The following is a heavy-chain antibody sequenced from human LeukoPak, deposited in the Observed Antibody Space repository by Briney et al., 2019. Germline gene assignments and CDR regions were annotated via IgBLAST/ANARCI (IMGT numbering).Heavy chain of an antibody. J-gene: IGHJ2*01. D-gene: IGHD1-1*01. CDR1: GYTFTGYY. V-gene: IGHV1-2*06. CDR3: ARVQLGTGVWYFDL. CDR2: INPNSGGT. Sequence: ASVKVSCKASGYTFTGYYMHWVRQAPGQGLEWMGRINPNSGGTNYAQKFQGRVTMTRDTSISTAYMELSRLRSDDTAVYYCARVQLGTGVWYFDLWGCGTLVTVSS.